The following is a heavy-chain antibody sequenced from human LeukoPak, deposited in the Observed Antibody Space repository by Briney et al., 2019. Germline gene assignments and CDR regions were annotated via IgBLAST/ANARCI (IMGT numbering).Heavy chain of an antibody. Sequence: NPSETLSLTCTVSGGSISSGDYYWSWIRQPPGKGLEWIGYIYYSGSTYYNPSLKSRVTISVDTSKNQFSLKLSSVTAADTAVYYCARVGNRFGELTLDYWGQGTLVTVSS. D-gene: IGHD3-10*01. CDR1: GGSISSGDYY. J-gene: IGHJ4*02. CDR3: ARVGNRFGELTLDY. CDR2: IYYSGST. V-gene: IGHV4-30-4*08.